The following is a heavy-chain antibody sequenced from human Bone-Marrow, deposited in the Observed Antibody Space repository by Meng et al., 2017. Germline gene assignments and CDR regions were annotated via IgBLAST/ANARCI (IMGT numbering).Heavy chain of an antibody. D-gene: IGHD1-1*01. CDR3: VRELWNERGGFEI. Sequence: NHSGSTNYNPSLKSRVTISVDTSKNQFSLKLKSVTAADTAVFYCVRELWNERGGFEIWGQGTMVTVSS. CDR2: NHSGST. V-gene: IGHV4-34*01. J-gene: IGHJ3*02.